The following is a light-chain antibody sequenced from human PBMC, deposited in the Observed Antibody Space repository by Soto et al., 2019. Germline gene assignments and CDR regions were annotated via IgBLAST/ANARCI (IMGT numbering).Light chain of an antibody. CDR1: SRDVGCYNY. J-gene: IGLJ1*01. Sequence: QSVLTQPPSAPGSPGQSVTISCTGTSRDVGCYNYVSWYQQHPGKAPKLMIYEVSKRPSGVPDRFSGSKSGNTVSLTVSGLQAEDEADYYCSSYAGSNNYVFGTGTKVTVL. V-gene: IGLV2-8*01. CDR3: SSYAGSNNYV. CDR2: EVS.